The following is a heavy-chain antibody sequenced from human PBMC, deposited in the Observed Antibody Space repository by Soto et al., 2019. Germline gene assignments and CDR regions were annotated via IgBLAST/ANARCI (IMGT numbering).Heavy chain of an antibody. V-gene: IGHV3-23*01. Sequence: EVQLLESGGGLVQPGGSLRISCAASGFTFSSYAMSWVRQAPGKGLEWVSGISGSGGITYYADSGKGRFTISRDNSKNTLYLQTNSLRAEDTAVYYCAKERGYNYGYDAMDVWGQGTTVTVSS. J-gene: IGHJ6*02. CDR2: ISGSGGIT. CDR3: AKERGYNYGYDAMDV. D-gene: IGHD5-18*01. CDR1: GFTFSSYA.